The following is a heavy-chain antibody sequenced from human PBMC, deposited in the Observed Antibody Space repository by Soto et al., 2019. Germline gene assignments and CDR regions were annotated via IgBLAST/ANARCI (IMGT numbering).Heavy chain of an antibody. CDR1: GYTFTGYY. CDR2: INPNSGVT. CDR3: ARAQALRIGDCSGGSGYGLGVMDV. D-gene: IGHD2-15*01. V-gene: IGHV1-2*02. J-gene: IGHJ6*02. Sequence: ASVKVSCKASGYTFTGYYMHWVRQAPGQGLEWMGWINPNSGVTNYAHKFQGRVTMTRDTSISTSYMELSTLRSDDTGVYYCARAQALRIGDCSGGSGYGLGVMDVWGQGTTVTVYS.